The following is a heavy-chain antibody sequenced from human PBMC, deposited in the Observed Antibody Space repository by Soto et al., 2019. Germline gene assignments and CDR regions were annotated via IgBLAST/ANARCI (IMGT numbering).Heavy chain of an antibody. V-gene: IGHV1-46*01. CDR2: INPSGGST. CDR1: GYTFTIYY. Sequence: ASVKVSCKASGYTFTIYYMHWVRQAPGQGLEWMGIINPSGGSTSYAQKFQVRVTRTRDTSTSTVYMELSSLRSEDTAVYYCARAITIFGVVTYNWFDPWGQGTLVTVSS. D-gene: IGHD3-3*01. CDR3: ARAITIFGVVTYNWFDP. J-gene: IGHJ5*02.